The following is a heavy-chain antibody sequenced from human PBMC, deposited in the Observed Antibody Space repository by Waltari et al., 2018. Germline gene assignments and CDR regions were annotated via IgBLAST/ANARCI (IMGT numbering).Heavy chain of an antibody. CDR2: MTASGLM. CDR1: GFPFGTYT. Sequence: EMQLVESGGALVQPGGSLRLFCAASGFPFGTYTMNWVRQAPGKGLEWVAVMTASGLMDYGNSVKGRFIISRDNSKNTLYLEMYRLRVEDTARYYCAKDEGARLAPTFGMDAWGQGTTVIVSS. V-gene: IGHV3-23*04. D-gene: IGHD1-1*01. J-gene: IGHJ6*02. CDR3: AKDEGARLAPTFGMDA.